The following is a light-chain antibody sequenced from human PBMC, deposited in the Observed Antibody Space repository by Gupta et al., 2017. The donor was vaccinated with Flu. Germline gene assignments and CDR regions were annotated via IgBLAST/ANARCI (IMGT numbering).Light chain of an antibody. CDR3: SCYTNTSTLV. Sequence: QSSLTQPPLVFRSPGKSGTNYRTGSSSEDGSYSRVSWYQQPPGTAPQLLSVEVSTPPSGVPHRSAGSTSATTASLTISGLQAEDEAYYYCSCYTNTSTLVFGGGTKLTVL. CDR1: SSEDGSYSR. J-gene: IGLJ2*01. CDR2: EVS. V-gene: IGLV2-18*01.